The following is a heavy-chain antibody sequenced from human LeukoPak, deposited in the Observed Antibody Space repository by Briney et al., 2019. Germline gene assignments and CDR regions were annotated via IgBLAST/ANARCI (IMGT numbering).Heavy chain of an antibody. D-gene: IGHD6-13*01. CDR2: ISGSGGST. CDR1: GFTFSSYG. CDR3: AKPLAAAGRYYYYYMDV. V-gene: IGHV3-23*01. Sequence: PGGTLRLSCAASGFTFSSYGMSWVRQAPGKGLEWVSAISGSGGSTYYADSVKGRFTISRDNSKNTLYLQMNSLRAEDTAVYYCAKPLAAAGRYYYYYMDVWGKGNTVTISS. J-gene: IGHJ6*03.